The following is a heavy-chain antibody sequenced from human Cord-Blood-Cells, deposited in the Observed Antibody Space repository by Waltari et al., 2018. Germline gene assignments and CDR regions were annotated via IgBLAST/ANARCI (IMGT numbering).Heavy chain of an antibody. CDR3: ARGPLTVLNYYYGMDV. J-gene: IGHJ6*02. CDR1: GFTVRSNY. D-gene: IGHD3-16*01. Sequence: EVQLVESGGGLIKPGGFLRLSCAASGFTVRSNYMSWVRQAPGKGLEWVSVIYSGGSTYYADSVKGRFTISRDNSKNTLYLQMNSLRAEDTAVYYCARGPLTVLNYYYGMDVWGQGTTVTVSS. CDR2: IYSGGST. V-gene: IGHV3-53*01.